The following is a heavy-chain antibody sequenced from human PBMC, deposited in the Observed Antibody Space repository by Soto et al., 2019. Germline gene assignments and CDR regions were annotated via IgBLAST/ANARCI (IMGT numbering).Heavy chain of an antibody. J-gene: IGHJ4*02. CDR1: GFTFSNYG. CDR3: ARDLSGPLDY. V-gene: IGHV3-33*01. Sequence: QVQLVESGGGVVQPGRSLRLSCATSGFTFSNYGIHWVRQAPGKGLEWVAVTRHDGTNKYYADSVKGRFTISRDNSKNTVHLQMNSLRGEDTAVYYCARDLSGPLDYWGQGTLVTVSS. CDR2: TRHDGTNK.